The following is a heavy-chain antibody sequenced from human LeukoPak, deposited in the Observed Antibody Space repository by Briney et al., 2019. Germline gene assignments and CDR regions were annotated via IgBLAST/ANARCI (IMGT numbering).Heavy chain of an antibody. CDR1: EGTFISYT. V-gene: IGHV1-69*02. D-gene: IGHD6-13*01. CDR3: ARSAQGSSWTINYSYLYMDV. Sequence: ASVKXXCKASEGTFISYTVSWVRQAPGQGREWRGRIVPVLDMTDYAQKFQGRVTITADRSTSTVYMELNSLTSEDTAMYYCARSAQGSSWTINYSYLYMDVWGKGTTVTVS. CDR2: IVPVLDMT. J-gene: IGHJ6*03.